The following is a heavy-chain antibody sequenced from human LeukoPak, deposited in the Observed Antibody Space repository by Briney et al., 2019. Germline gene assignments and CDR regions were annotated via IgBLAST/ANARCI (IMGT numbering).Heavy chain of an antibody. Sequence: PGGSLRLSCAASGFTFSSYAMSWVRQAPGKGREWVSAISGSGGSTYYADSAKGRFTISRDNSKNTLYLQMNSLRAEDTAVYYCAKDLPRDLAYGDYFDYWGQGTLVTVSS. CDR1: GFTFSSYA. V-gene: IGHV3-23*01. CDR2: ISGSGGST. CDR3: AKDLPRDLAYGDYFDY. D-gene: IGHD4-17*01. J-gene: IGHJ4*02.